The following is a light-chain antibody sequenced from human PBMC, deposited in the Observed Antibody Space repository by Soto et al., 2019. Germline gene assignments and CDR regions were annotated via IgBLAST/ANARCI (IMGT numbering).Light chain of an antibody. CDR3: LQDFNYPLT. CDR2: AAS. Sequence: IQITQSPSSLSASVGDRVTITCRASQSISTHLNWYQQKPGKAPNVLIYAASSLQSGVPSRFSGSGSGTDFTFTISSLQPEDSATYYCLQDFNYPLTFGGGTKVDI. J-gene: IGKJ4*01. CDR1: QSISTH. V-gene: IGKV1-6*01.